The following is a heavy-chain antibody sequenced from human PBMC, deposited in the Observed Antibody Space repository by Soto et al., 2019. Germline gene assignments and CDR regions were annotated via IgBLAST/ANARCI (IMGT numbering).Heavy chain of an antibody. D-gene: IGHD3-22*01. J-gene: IGHJ4*02. Sequence: QVQLVQSGAEVKKPGSSVKVSCKASGGTFSSYAISWVRQAPGQGLEWMGGIIPIFGTANYAQKFQGRVTITADESTSTAYMELSSLRSEDTAVYYCARVYYYDSSGYYSNAYYFDYWCQGTLVTVSS. CDR2: IIPIFGTA. CDR1: GGTFSSYA. V-gene: IGHV1-69*01. CDR3: ARVYYYDSSGYYSNAYYFDY.